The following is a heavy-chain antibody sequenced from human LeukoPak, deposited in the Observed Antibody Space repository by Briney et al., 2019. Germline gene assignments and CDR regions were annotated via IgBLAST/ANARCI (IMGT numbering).Heavy chain of an antibody. CDR3: ARDHGCSSGWYQRNDAFDI. V-gene: IGHV1-18*01. J-gene: IGHJ3*02. Sequence: GASVKVSCKASGYTFTSYGISWVRQAPGQGLEWMGWISAYNGNTNYAQKLQGRVTMTTDTSTSTAYMELRSLRSDDTAVYYCARDHGCSSGWYQRNDAFDIWGQGTMVTVSS. D-gene: IGHD6-19*01. CDR1: GYTFTSYG. CDR2: ISAYNGNT.